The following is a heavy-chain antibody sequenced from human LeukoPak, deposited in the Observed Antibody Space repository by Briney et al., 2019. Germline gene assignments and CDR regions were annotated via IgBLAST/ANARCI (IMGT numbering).Heavy chain of an antibody. J-gene: IGHJ4*02. D-gene: IGHD6-19*01. CDR2: INSNSGST. V-gene: IGHV1-2*02. CDR3: ARYDRGWYDY. CDR1: GYTFAGYY. Sequence: ASVKVSCKASGYTFAGYYMHWVRQAPGQGFEWMGWINSNSGSTNYAQRFQGRVTMTRDTSISTAYMELSRLRSDDTAVYYCARYDRGWYDYWGQGTLVTVSS.